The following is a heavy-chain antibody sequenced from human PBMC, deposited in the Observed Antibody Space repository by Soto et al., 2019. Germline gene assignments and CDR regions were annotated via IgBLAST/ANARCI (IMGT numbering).Heavy chain of an antibody. J-gene: IGHJ5*01. CDR2: IYRSGST. D-gene: IGHD6-19*01. Sequence: EVQLVESGGGLVQPGGSLRLSCAACGFTVSGSYTSGVRKVPGKRREWVSTIYRSGSTYYADSVRGRFTIPRDDSKNTLYLQMNSLSVDDTAVYYCTREASGSGWWSQGSFESWGQGTLVTVSS. CDR1: GFTVSGSY. CDR3: TREASGSGWWSQGSFES. V-gene: IGHV3-66*01.